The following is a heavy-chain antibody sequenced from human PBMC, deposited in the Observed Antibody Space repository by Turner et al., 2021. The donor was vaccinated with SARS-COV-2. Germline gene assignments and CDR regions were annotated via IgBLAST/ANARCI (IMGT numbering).Heavy chain of an antibody. J-gene: IGHJ4*02. CDR2: IIPILGIA. D-gene: IGHD2-21*02. Sequence: QVQLVQSGAEVKKPGSSVKVSCKASGGTFSSYSITWVRQAPGQGLEWMGGIIPILGIANYAQKFQGRVTITADKSTSTAYMELSSLRSEDTALYYCATGYAYCGGDCSIHYWGQGTLVTVSS. V-gene: IGHV1-69*10. CDR3: ATGYAYCGGDCSIHY. CDR1: GGTFSSYS.